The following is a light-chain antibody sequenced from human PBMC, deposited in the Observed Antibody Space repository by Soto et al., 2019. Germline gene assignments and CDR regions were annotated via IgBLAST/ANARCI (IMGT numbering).Light chain of an antibody. CDR1: QSISSW. CDR2: KAS. J-gene: IGKJ1*01. CDR3: QQYNSYST. Sequence: DSQMTQSPSTLSASVGDRVTITCRASQSISSWLAWYQQKPGKAPKLLIYKASSLESGVPSRFSGSGSGTEFTLTISSLQPDDFATYYCQQYNSYSTSGQGTKVEIK. V-gene: IGKV1-5*03.